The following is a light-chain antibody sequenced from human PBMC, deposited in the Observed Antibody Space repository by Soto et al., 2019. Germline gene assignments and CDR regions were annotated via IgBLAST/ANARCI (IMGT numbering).Light chain of an antibody. CDR2: DVS. V-gene: IGLV2-14*01. CDR3: SSYSTSTTRV. J-gene: IGLJ1*01. CDR1: SSDVGDYNY. Sequence: QSALTQPASVSGSPGQSITISCTGTSSDVGDYNYVSWYQQHPGKAPKLMIYDVSNRPSGVSNRFSGSKSGSTASLTISGLQAEDGADYYCSSYSTSTTRVLGTGTKLTVL.